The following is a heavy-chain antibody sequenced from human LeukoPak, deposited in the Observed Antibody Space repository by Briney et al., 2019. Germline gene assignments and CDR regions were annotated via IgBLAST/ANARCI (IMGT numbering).Heavy chain of an antibody. Sequence: GGSLRLPCAASGFTFSDYYMSWIRQAPGKGLEWVSYISSSGSTIYYADSVKGRFTISRDNAKNSLYLQMNSLRAEDTAVYYCARDRSTAGYASISPKTAFDIWGQGTMVTVSS. CDR3: ARDRSTAGYASISPKTAFDI. J-gene: IGHJ3*02. CDR1: GFTFSDYY. CDR2: ISSSGSTI. D-gene: IGHD5-12*01. V-gene: IGHV3-11*01.